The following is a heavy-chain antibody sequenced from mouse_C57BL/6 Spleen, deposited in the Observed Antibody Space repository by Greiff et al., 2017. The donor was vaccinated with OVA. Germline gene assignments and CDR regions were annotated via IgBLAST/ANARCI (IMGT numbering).Heavy chain of an antibody. CDR2: IDPENGDT. Sequence: EVQLQQSGAELVRPGASVKLSCTASGFNIKDDYMHWVKQRPEQGLEWIGWIDPENGDTEYASKFQGKATITADTSSNTAYLQLSSLTSEDTAVYYCTHYYGSSYGDWYFDVWGTGTTVTVSS. CDR3: THYYGSSYGDWYFDV. CDR1: GFNIKDDY. J-gene: IGHJ1*03. V-gene: IGHV14-4*01. D-gene: IGHD1-1*01.